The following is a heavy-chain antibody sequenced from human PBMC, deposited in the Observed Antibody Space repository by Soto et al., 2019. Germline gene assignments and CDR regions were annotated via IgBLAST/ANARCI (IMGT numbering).Heavy chain of an antibody. J-gene: IGHJ4*02. Sequence: EVQLVESGGGLVQPGGSLRLSCAASGFTFTSYSMNWVRQAPGKGLEWISYISSSSTIYYAESVKGRFTTSRHTTENSLYLQMSSLKAEDTAVYYCATSLIYAGPGWSRPFDYWGQGTLVAVSS. CDR3: ATSLIYAGPGWSRPFDY. V-gene: IGHV3-48*01. CDR1: GFTFTSYS. D-gene: IGHD1-26*01. CDR2: ISSSSTI.